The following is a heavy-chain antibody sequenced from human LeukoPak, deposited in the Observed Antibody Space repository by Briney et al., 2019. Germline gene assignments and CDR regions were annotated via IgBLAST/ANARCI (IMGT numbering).Heavy chain of an antibody. CDR1: GYTFTTYY. Sequence: ASVKVSCKASGYTFTTYYTNWVRQAPGQGREWMGIINPSVGNTIYAQQFQGRVTMTGDTSTSTVYMEFEDTAVYYCARDGSDTKRSFDPWGQGTLVTVSS. CDR2: INPSVGNT. V-gene: IGHV1-46*01. CDR3: ARDGSDTKRSFDP. D-gene: IGHD2-2*01. J-gene: IGHJ5*02.